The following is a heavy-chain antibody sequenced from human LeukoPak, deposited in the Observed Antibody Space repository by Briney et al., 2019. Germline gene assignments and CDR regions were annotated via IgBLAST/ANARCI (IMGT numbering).Heavy chain of an antibody. D-gene: IGHD4-17*01. Sequence: SETLSLTCTVSGGSISDSYWGWIRHPPGKGLEWIGYIYYSGRTKYNPSLMSRVTISIDTSKNQFSLKLSSVSAADSAVYYCARRIQENRMTTANNWFDAWGQGTLVTVS. J-gene: IGHJ5*02. V-gene: IGHV4-59*08. CDR3: ARRIQENRMTTANNWFDA. CDR1: GGSISDSY. CDR2: IYYSGRT.